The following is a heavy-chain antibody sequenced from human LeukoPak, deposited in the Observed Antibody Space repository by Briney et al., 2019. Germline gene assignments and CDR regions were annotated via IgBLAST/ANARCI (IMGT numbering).Heavy chain of an antibody. CDR1: GFTFSSYG. Sequence: PGGSQRLSCAASGFTFSSYGMSWVRQAPGKGLEWVSSISGTGGSTYYADSVKGRFTISRDNSKNTRYLQMNSLRAEDTAVYYCAKNSMIVVVSESLDYWGQGTLVTVSS. D-gene: IGHD3-22*01. V-gene: IGHV3-23*01. CDR2: ISGTGGST. CDR3: AKNSMIVVVSESLDY. J-gene: IGHJ4*02.